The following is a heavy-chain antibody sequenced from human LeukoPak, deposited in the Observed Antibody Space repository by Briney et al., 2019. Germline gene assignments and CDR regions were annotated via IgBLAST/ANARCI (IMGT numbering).Heavy chain of an antibody. Sequence: ASVKVSCKASGYTFTSYGISWVRQAPGQGLEWMGWISAYNGNTNYAQKLQGRVTMTTDTSTSTAYMELRSLRSDDTAVYYCARVGLLSSWYDGLSWFDPWGQGTLVTVSS. CDR1: GYTFTSYG. J-gene: IGHJ5*02. CDR2: ISAYNGNT. V-gene: IGHV1-18*01. CDR3: ARVGLLSSWYDGLSWFDP. D-gene: IGHD6-13*01.